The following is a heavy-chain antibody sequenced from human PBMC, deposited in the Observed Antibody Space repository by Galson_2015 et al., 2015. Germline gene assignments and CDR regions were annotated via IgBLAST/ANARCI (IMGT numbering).Heavy chain of an antibody. J-gene: IGHJ4*02. Sequence: SLRLSCAASGFTFSSYNMNWVRQAPGKGLEWVSYISSGSSTIYYADSVKGRFTISRDNAKNSLYLQMNSLRDEDTAVYYCARDGGSLVRGSGRGDYGGQRTLVTVSS. CDR3: ARDGGSLVRGSGRGDY. D-gene: IGHD3-10*01. V-gene: IGHV3-48*02. CDR1: GFTFSSYN. CDR2: ISSGSSTI.